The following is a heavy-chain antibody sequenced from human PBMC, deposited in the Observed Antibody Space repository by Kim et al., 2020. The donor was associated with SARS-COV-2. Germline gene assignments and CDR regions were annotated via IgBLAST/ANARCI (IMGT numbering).Heavy chain of an antibody. CDR1: GGSISSSSYY. CDR3: ATAILATFDY. V-gene: IGHV4-39*01. Sequence: SETLSLTCTVSGGSISSSSYYWGWIRQPPGKGLEWIGSIYYSGSTYYNPSLKSRVTISVDTSKNQFSLKLSSVTAADTAVYYCATAILATFDYWGQGTLVTVSS. J-gene: IGHJ4*02. D-gene: IGHD2-21*02. CDR2: IYYSGST.